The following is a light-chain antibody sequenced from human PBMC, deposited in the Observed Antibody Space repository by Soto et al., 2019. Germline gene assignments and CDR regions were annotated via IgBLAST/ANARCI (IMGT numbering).Light chain of an antibody. CDR1: SSDVGNYNF. CDR2: DVA. CDR3: CSYAGNYPL. V-gene: IGLV2-11*01. J-gene: IGLJ2*01. Sequence: QSVLTQPRSVSGSPGQSVTISCTGTSSDVGNYNFVSWYQEHPGKAPKLIIYDVAKRPSGVPDRFSGSTSGNTASLTISGLQAEDEADYYCCSYAGNYPLFGGGTKLTVL.